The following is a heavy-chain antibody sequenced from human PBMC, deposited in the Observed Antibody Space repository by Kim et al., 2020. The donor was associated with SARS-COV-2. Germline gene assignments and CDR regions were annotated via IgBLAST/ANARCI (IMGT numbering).Heavy chain of an antibody. CDR3: AKEVRGTNQGGYFDY. J-gene: IGHJ4*03. CDR1: GFTFSSYG. CDR2: ISYDGSNK. Sequence: GGSLRLSCAASGFTFSSYGMHWVRQAPGKGLEWVAVISYDGSNKYYADSVKGRFTISRDNSKNTLYLQMNSLRAEDTAVYYCAKEVRGTNQGGYFDYWG. V-gene: IGHV3-30*18. D-gene: IGHD1-26*01.